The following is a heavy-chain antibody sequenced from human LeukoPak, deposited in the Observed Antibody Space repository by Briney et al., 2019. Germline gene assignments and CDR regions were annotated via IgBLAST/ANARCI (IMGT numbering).Heavy chain of an antibody. J-gene: IGHJ4*02. CDR1: GLPFNSFW. CDR3: AICFSGCDY. V-gene: IGHV3-74*01. CDR2: INSDGSSS. D-gene: IGHD2-21*01. Sequence: AGGSLRLSCVISGLPFNSFWMHWVRQAPGEGLVWVSRINSDGSSSAYADSVEGRFTISRNDAKNVLYLHMNSLRADDTAVYYCAICFSGCDYWAREPWSPSPQ.